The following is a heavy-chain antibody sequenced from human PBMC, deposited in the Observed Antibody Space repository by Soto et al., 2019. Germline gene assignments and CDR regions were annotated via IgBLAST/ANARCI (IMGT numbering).Heavy chain of an antibody. CDR2: ISAYGANT. CDR3: AKALEYSSSSVDY. D-gene: IGHD6-6*01. Sequence: PWGSLRLSCAASGFTFNNYAMSWVRQAPGKGLEWVSAISAYGANTYYADSVKGRFTVSRDNSKNTLNLQMNSLRVEDTALYYCAKALEYSSSSVDYWGQGTLVTVSS. V-gene: IGHV3-23*01. J-gene: IGHJ4*02. CDR1: GFTFNNYA.